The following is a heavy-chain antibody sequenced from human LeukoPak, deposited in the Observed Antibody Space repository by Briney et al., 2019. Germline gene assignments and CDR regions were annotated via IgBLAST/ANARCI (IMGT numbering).Heavy chain of an antibody. CDR2: ISWNSGSI. Sequence: PGRSLRLSCAASGFTFDDYAMHWVRQAPGKGLEWVSGISWNSGSIGYADSVKGRFTISRDNSKNTLYLQMNSLRAEDTAVYYCAKGSGPFDYWGQGTLVTVSS. CDR3: AKGSGPFDY. CDR1: GFTFDDYA. J-gene: IGHJ4*02. V-gene: IGHV3-9*01.